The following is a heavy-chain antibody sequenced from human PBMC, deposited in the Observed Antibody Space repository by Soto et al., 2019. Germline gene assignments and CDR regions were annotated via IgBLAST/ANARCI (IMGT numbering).Heavy chain of an antibody. CDR2: ISWNSGSI. V-gene: IGHV3-9*01. CDR1: GFTFDDYA. Sequence: GGSLRLACAASGFTFDDYAMHWVRQAPGKGLEWVSGISWNSGSIGYADSVKGRFTISRDNAKNSLYLQMNSLRAEDTALYYGGKVIAPWIQLWSLDYWGQGTLVIVSS. CDR3: GKVIAPWIQLWSLDY. J-gene: IGHJ4*02. D-gene: IGHD5-18*01.